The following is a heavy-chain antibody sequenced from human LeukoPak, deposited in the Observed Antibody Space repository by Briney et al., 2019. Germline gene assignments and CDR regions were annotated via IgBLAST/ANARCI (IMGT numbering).Heavy chain of an antibody. Sequence: ASVKVSCKASGGTFSRYAVSWVRQAPGQGLEWMGGIIPIFGTTNYAQKFQGRVTITADESTSTAYMELSSLRSEDTAVYYCARSFRYCINTSCYFLGVDYWGQGTLVTVSS. V-gene: IGHV1-69*13. CDR1: GGTFSRYA. CDR2: IIPIFGTT. CDR3: ARSFRYCINTSCYFLGVDY. D-gene: IGHD2-2*01. J-gene: IGHJ4*02.